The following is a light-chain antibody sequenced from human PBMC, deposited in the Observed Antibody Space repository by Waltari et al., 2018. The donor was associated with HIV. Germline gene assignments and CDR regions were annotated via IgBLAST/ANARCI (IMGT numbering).Light chain of an antibody. Sequence: VTISCSGSSSNIGSNYVYWYQQLPGTAPELLIYRNNQRPSGVPDRFSGSKSGTSASLAISGLRSEDEADYYCAAWDDSLSGWVFGGGTKLTVL. V-gene: IGLV1-47*01. CDR3: AAWDDSLSGWV. CDR1: SSNIGSNY. J-gene: IGLJ3*02. CDR2: RNN.